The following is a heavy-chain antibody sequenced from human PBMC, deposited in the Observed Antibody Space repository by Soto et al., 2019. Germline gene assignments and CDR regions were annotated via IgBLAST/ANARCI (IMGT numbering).Heavy chain of an antibody. V-gene: IGHV1-69*04. CDR2: IIPILGIA. J-gene: IGHJ4*02. CDR3: ARDPGYSGYDMGEYFDY. CDR1: GGTFSSYA. Sequence: GASVKVSCKASGGTFSSYAISWVRQAPGQGLEWMGRIIPILGIANYAQKFQGRVTITADKSTSTAYMELSSLRSEDTAVYYCARDPGYSGYDMGEYFDYWGQGTLVTVSS. D-gene: IGHD5-12*01.